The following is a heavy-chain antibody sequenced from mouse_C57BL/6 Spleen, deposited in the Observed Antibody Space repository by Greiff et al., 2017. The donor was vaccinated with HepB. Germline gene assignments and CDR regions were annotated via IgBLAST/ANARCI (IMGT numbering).Heavy chain of an antibody. J-gene: IGHJ2*01. V-gene: IGHV1-66*01. CDR3: AREEWGLYYFDY. CDR2: IYPGSGNT. CDR1: GYSFTSYY. Sequence: QVQLKQSGPELVKPGASVKISCKASGYSFTSYYIHWVKQRPGQGLEWIGWIYPGSGNTKYNEKFKGKATLTADTSSSTAYMQLSSLTSEDSAVYYCAREEWGLYYFDYWGQGTTLTVSS.